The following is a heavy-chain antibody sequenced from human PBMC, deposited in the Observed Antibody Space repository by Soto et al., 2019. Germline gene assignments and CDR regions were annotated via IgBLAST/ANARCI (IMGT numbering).Heavy chain of an antibody. CDR1: GGSISSYY. CDR2: VSKSGGT. Sequence: QMHLQESGPGLVKPSETLSLTCTVSGGSISSYYWSWVRQPPGKALEWIGCVSKSGGTKYNPSLQRRLTVSMDTPENQFSLKLTSVTAADTAVYFCARQKYQLVDYWGPGILVTVSS. J-gene: IGHJ4*02. D-gene: IGHD1-1*01. CDR3: ARQKYQLVDY. V-gene: IGHV4-59*08.